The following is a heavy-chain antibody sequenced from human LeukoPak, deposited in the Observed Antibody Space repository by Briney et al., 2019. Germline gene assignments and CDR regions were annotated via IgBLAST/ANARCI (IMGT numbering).Heavy chain of an antibody. CDR1: VCSISSYY. V-gene: IGHV4-59*01. CDR3: ARGTPMYDFWSGYSGFDP. D-gene: IGHD3-3*01. CDR2: IYYSGST. Sequence: SETLSLTCTVSVCSISSYYWSWIRQPPGKGLEWTGYIYYSGSTNYNPSLKSRVTISVETSKNQFSLKLSSVTAADTAVYYCARGTPMYDFWSGYSGFDPWGQGTLVTVSS. J-gene: IGHJ5*02.